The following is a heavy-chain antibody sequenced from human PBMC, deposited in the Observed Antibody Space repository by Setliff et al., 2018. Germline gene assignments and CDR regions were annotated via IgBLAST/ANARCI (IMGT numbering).Heavy chain of an antibody. V-gene: IGHV4-61*05. Sequence: SETLSLTCTVSGGFISSRNYYWGWIRQPPGKGLEWIGSIHYSGSTNYNPSLKSRLTISVDTAKTQFSLRLISVTAADTAVYYCARHLSSGSYYGGAYYYMNVWGKGTTVTVSS. CDR3: ARHLSSGSYYGGAYYYMNV. J-gene: IGHJ6*03. CDR1: GGFISSRNYY. D-gene: IGHD1-26*01. CDR2: IHYSGST.